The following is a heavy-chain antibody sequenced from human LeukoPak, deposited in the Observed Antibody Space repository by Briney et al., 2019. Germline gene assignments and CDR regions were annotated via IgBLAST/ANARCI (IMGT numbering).Heavy chain of an antibody. V-gene: IGHV3-64*02. D-gene: IGHD3-10*01. CDR3: ARGGSGSYFSWLDP. CDR1: GFTFSTYA. Sequence: GGSLRLSCTASGFTFSTYAMHWVRQAPGKGLVYVSSISANGGVSFNADSVKGRFTISRDNSKGTLFLQMGSLRSDDTAVYYCARGGSGSYFSWLDPWGQGTLVTVSS. CDR2: ISANGGVS. J-gene: IGHJ5*02.